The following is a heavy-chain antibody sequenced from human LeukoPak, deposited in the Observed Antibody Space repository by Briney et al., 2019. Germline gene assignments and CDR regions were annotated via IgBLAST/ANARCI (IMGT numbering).Heavy chain of an antibody. D-gene: IGHD3-10*01. CDR3: ARDPAMGVYGSGIAPHLDS. J-gene: IGHJ4*02. CDR1: GFTFEVYA. Sequence: PGGSLSLSCGASGFTFEVYAMHCVRQATGKGREWVSGISWSGGTIGYADSVKARFTISRDNSKNTLYVQMNSLRAEDTAVYYCARDPAMGVYGSGIAPHLDSWGEGTLVTVSS. CDR2: ISWSGGTI. V-gene: IGHV3-9*01.